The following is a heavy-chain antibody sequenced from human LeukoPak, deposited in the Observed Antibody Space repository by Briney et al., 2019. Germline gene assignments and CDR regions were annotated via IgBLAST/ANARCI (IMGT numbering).Heavy chain of an antibody. Sequence: PSETLSLTCTVSGGSISSYYWSWIRQPPGKGLEWIGYIYYSGGTNYNLSLKSRVTISVDTSKNQFSLKLSSVTAADTAVYYCARDYYDSSGYYPRRYFQHWGQGTLVTVSS. CDR3: ARDYYDSSGYYPRRYFQH. D-gene: IGHD3-22*01. J-gene: IGHJ1*01. CDR1: GGSISSYY. CDR2: IYYSGGT. V-gene: IGHV4-59*01.